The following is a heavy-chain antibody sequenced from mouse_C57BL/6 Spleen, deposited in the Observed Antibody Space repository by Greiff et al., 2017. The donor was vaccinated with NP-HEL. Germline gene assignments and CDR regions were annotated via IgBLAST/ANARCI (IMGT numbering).Heavy chain of an antibody. Sequence: QVQLQQPGAELVRPGSSVKLSCKASGYTFTSYWMHWVKQRPIQGLEWIGNIDPSDSETHYNQKFKDKATLTVDKSSSTAYMQLSSLTSEDSAVYYCARSGGMGPDYFDYWGQGTTLTVSS. J-gene: IGHJ2*01. D-gene: IGHD2-10*02. CDR2: IDPSDSET. CDR1: GYTFTSYW. V-gene: IGHV1-52*01. CDR3: ARSGGMGPDYFDY.